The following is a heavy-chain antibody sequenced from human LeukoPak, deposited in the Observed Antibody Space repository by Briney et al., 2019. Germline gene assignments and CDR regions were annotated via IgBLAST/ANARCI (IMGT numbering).Heavy chain of an antibody. CDR3: ARGAEDTAWGYFDY. D-gene: IGHD5-18*01. CDR1: GGSISSGGYY. Sequence: PSQTLSLTCTVSGGSISSGGYYWSWIRQQPGKGLEWIGYIYYSGSTYYNPSLKSRVTISEETTKNQFSLKLSSVTAADTAVYYCARGAEDTAWGYFDYWGQGTLVTVSS. V-gene: IGHV4-31*03. J-gene: IGHJ4*02. CDR2: IYYSGST.